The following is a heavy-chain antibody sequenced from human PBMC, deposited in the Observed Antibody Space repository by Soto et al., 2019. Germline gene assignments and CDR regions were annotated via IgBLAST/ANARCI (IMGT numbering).Heavy chain of an antibody. J-gene: IGHJ4*02. V-gene: IGHV1-69*13. CDR2: IIPIFGTA. Sequence: SVKVSCKASGGTFSSYAISWVRQAPGQGLEWMGGIIPIFGTANYAQKFQGRVTITADESTSTAYMELSSLRAEDTAVYYCAKTFMITFGGVIALFDYWGQGTLVTVSS. CDR1: GGTFSSYA. D-gene: IGHD3-16*02. CDR3: AKTFMITFGGVIALFDY.